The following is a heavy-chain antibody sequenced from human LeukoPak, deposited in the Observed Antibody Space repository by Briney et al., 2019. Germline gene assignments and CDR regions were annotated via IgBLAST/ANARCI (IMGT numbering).Heavy chain of an antibody. D-gene: IGHD2-2*01. CDR3: ARSIPDDAFDI. Sequence: PSETLSLTCAVYGGSFSGYYWSWIRQPPGKGLEWIGEINHSGSTNYNPSLKSRVTISVDTSKNQFSLKLSSVTAADTAVYYCARSIPDDAFDIWGQGTMVTVSS. CDR2: INHSGST. J-gene: IGHJ3*02. V-gene: IGHV4-34*01. CDR1: GGSFSGYY.